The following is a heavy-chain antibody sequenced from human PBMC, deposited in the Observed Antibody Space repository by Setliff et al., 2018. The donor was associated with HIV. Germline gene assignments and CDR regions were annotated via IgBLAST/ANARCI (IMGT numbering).Heavy chain of an antibody. CDR1: GFTFSSYS. Sequence: GGSLRLSCAASGFTFSSYSMNWVRQAPGKGLEWVSFIYSDGRTYHADSVKGLFSISRDNSKNMMHLQMNGLRPEDTAVYYCAKGVKWLDPWGQGTLVTVSS. CDR2: IYSDGRT. V-gene: IGHV3-53*01. CDR3: AKGVKWLDP. D-gene: IGHD3-16*01. J-gene: IGHJ5*02.